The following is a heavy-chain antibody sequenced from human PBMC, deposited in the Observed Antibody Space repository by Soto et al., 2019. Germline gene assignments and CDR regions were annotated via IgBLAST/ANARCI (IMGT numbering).Heavy chain of an antibody. CDR3: AKRALSPYCDGGSCYSPCDY. V-gene: IGHV3-23*01. D-gene: IGHD2-15*01. CDR2: SSFPDGST. CDR1: GFTFSNYA. Sequence: EVQLLESGGGLVQPGGSLRLSCAASGFTFSNYAMSWVRQAPGKGLDWVSTSSFPDGSTYYADSVRGRFTISRDNCNNTLYLQTHSLRAEDTSTYYCAKRALSPYCDGGSCYSPCDYWGQGTLSTVSS. J-gene: IGHJ4*02.